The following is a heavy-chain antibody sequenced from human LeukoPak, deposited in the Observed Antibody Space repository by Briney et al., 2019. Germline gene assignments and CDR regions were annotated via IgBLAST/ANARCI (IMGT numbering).Heavy chain of an antibody. J-gene: IGHJ6*03. D-gene: IGHD6-13*01. CDR2: ISSSSSYI. CDR3: ARGTGSSWLYYMDV. V-gene: IGHV3-21*01. CDR1: GFTYSSYS. Sequence: GGSLRLSCAASGFTYSSYSMNWVRQAPGKGLEWVSSISSSSSYIYYADSVKGRFTISRDNAKNSMYLQMNSLRAEDTAVYYCARGTGSSWLYYMDVWGKGTTVTVSS.